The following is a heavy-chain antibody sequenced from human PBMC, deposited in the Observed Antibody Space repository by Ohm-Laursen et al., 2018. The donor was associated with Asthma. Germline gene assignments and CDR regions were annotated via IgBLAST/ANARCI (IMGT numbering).Heavy chain of an antibody. Sequence: SSLRLSCSASGFTFSSYGMHWVRQAPGKGLEWVSIITSDGSWTSYADSVKGRFTISRDNSKNTLYMQMNSLRAEDTAVYYCARRDFSGGDPSAAFDIWGQGTMVTVSS. CDR3: ARRDFSGGDPSAAFDI. D-gene: IGHD2-21*02. CDR2: ITSDGSWT. V-gene: IGHV3-30*03. CDR1: GFTFSSYG. J-gene: IGHJ3*02.